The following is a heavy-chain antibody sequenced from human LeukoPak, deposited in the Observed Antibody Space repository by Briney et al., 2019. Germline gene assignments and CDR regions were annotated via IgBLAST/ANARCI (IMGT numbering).Heavy chain of an antibody. D-gene: IGHD1-7*01. CDR1: GFTFSSYS. CDR3: ARAHNWKYGSFDF. V-gene: IGHV3-21*01. J-gene: IGHJ4*02. Sequence: GGSLRLSCAASGFTFSSYSMNWVRQAPGKGLEWVSCISSSSSYIYYADSVKGRFTISRDNAKNSLYLQMNSPRAEDTAVYYCARAHNWKYGSFDFWGQGTLVTVSS. CDR2: ISSSSSYI.